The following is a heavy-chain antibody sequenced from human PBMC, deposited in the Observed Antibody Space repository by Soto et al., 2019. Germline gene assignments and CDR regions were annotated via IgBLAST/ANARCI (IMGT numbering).Heavy chain of an antibody. D-gene: IGHD3-10*01. CDR1: GGSISSYY. CDR3: ARDIFWGGFGESNWLDP. Sequence: SETLSLTCTVSGGSISSYYWSWIRQPPGKGLEWIGYIYYSGSTNYNPSLKSRVTISVDTSKNQFSLKLSSVTAADTAVYYCARDIFWGGFGESNWLDPWGQGTLVTVS. J-gene: IGHJ5*02. CDR2: IYYSGST. V-gene: IGHV4-59*01.